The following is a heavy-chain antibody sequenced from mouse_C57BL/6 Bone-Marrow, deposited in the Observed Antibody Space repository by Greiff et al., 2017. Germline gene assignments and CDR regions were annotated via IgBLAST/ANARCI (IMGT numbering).Heavy chain of an antibody. CDR3: TGGLRQGEAMDY. CDR2: IRLKSDNYAT. CDR1: GFTFSNYW. Sequence: EVKLQESGGGLVQPGGSMKLSCVASGFTFSNYWMNWVRQSPAKGLEWVAQIRLKSDNYATHYAESVKGRFTISRDDSKSSVYLQMTNLRAEDTGIYYCTGGLRQGEAMDYWGQGTAVTVSS. V-gene: IGHV6-3*01. D-gene: IGHD2-4*01. J-gene: IGHJ4*01.